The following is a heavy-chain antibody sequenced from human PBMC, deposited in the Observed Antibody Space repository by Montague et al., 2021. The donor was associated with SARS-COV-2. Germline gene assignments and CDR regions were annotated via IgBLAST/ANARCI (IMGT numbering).Heavy chain of an antibody. CDR2: ISYRGDP. V-gene: IGHV4-39*01. D-gene: IGHD1-1*01. Sequence: SETLSLTCTVSGVSISSSNYYWGWVRQPPGKGLEWIGSISYRGDPYYNPSLKSRLTISVDTSQNQFSLKLSSVTAADTAVYYCAKPLATGNYYYWGQGTLVTVSS. CDR1: GVSISSSNYY. CDR3: AKPLATGNYYY. J-gene: IGHJ4*02.